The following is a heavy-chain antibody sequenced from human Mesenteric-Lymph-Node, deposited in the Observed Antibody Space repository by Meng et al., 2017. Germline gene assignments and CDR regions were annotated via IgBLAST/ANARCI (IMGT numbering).Heavy chain of an antibody. D-gene: IGHD4-17*01. J-gene: IGHJ4*02. CDR2: IYYSGST. Sequence: QAQPQERGPGLVKPSTPPFPTCTVSGCSISIGDFYWSWIRKPPGKGLEWIGYIYYSGSTYYNPSLKSRVTISVDTSKYQFSLKLSSVTAADTAVYYCARGPTTYFDYWGQGTLVTVSS. CDR3: ARGPTTYFDY. V-gene: IGHV4-30-4*01. CDR1: GCSISIGDFY.